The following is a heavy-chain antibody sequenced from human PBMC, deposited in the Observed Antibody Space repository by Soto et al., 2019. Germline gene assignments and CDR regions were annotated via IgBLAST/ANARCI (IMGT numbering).Heavy chain of an antibody. CDR3: ASNYYDFWSGYYDYYYLDV. D-gene: IGHD3-3*01. J-gene: IGHJ6*03. CDR1: GFTFTTCG. CDR2: ISRDGSNK. Sequence: QVQLVESGGGVVQPGRSLRLSCAASGFTFTTCGMHWVRQAPGKGLEWVALISRDGSNKYYAESVKGRFTISRDNSKNTLNLQMNSLRAEDTAVYYCASNYYDFWSGYYDYYYLDVWGKGTTVTVSS. V-gene: IGHV3-30*03.